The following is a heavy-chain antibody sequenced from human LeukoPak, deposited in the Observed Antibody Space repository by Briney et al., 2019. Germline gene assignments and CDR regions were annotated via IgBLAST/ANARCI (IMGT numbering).Heavy chain of an antibody. CDR2: ISVGKGDS. V-gene: IGHV1-3*03. CDR1: GYTCTSYT. J-gene: IGHJ3*01. D-gene: IGHD1-14*01. CDR3: ARERGIRDAFDF. Sequence: ASVKVSCKASGYTCTSYTIHWVRQAPGQSLECMGWISVGKGDSKCSQEFQGRVTLTRDTSATTAYLEVSSLRPEDTAVYYCARERGIRDAFDFWGQGTMVTVSS.